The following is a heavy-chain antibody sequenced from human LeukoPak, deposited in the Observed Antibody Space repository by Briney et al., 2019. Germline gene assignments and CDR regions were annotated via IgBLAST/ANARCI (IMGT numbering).Heavy chain of an antibody. CDR2: ISSSSSCI. V-gene: IGHV3-21*01. CDR3: ARDSVVVPAAIGYNWFDP. Sequence: GGSLRLSYAASGFTFRRYSMNWVRQAPGKGLEWVSSISSSSSCIYYADSVKGRFTISRDNAKNSLYLKMNSLIAEDTAVYYCARDSVVVPAAIGYNWFDPWGQGTLVTVSS. CDR1: GFTFRRYS. J-gene: IGHJ5*02. D-gene: IGHD2-2*02.